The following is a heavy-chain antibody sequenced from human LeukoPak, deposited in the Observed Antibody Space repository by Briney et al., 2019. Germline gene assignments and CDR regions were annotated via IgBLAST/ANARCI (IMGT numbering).Heavy chain of an antibody. CDR2: SSGSGGST. J-gene: IGHJ4*02. CDR3: AKDHTGMTTVTLYYFDY. D-gene: IGHD4-11*01. Sequence: GSLRLPWAAFGFTFSSYAMSWVRPAPGKGLEGVADSSGSGGSTYYADSVKGRFTISRDNSKNTLYLQMNSLRAEDTAVYYCAKDHTGMTTVTLYYFDYWGQGTLVTVSS. V-gene: IGHV3-23*01. CDR1: GFTFSSYA.